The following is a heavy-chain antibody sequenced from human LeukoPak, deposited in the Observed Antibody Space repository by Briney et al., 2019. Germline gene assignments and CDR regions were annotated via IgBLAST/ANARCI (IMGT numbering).Heavy chain of an antibody. CDR3: ARDVVVVPAAIHYGMDV. V-gene: IGHV4-34*01. J-gene: IGHJ6*02. Sequence: NPSETLSLTCAVYGGSFSDYWGWIRQPPGKVLEWIVEINHSGRTYYNPYLKSRVTISVDTSKNQFSLNLSSVTAADTAVYYCARDVVVVPAAIHYGMDVWGQGTTVTVSS. CDR2: INHSGRT. CDR1: GGSFSDY. D-gene: IGHD2-2*01.